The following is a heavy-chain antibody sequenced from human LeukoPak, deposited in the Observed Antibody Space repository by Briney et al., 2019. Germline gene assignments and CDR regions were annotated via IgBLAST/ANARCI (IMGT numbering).Heavy chain of an antibody. CDR3: ARSSSWNDAFDI. J-gene: IGHJ3*02. CDR1: GGSISSSSYY. CDR2: IYYSGST. Sequence: PSETLSLTCTVSGGSISSSSYYWGWIRQPPGKGLEWIGSIYYSGSTYYNPSLKSRVTISVDTSKNQFSLKLSSVTAADTAVYYCARSSSWNDAFDIWGQGTMVTVSS. D-gene: IGHD6-13*01. V-gene: IGHV4-39*07.